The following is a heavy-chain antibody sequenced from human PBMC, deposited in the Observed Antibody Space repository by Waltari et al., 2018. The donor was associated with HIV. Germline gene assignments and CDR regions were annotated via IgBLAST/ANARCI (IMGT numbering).Heavy chain of an antibody. CDR2: IYSGGST. Sequence: EVQLVESGGGLIQPGGSLRLSCAASGFTVSSNYMSWVRQAPGKGLEWVSVIYSGGSTYYADSVKGRFTISRDNSKNTLYLQMNSLRAEDTAVYYCARDLVGQTDDAFDIWGQGTMVTVSS. J-gene: IGHJ3*02. V-gene: IGHV3-53*01. CDR3: ARDLVGQTDDAFDI. CDR1: GFTVSSNY.